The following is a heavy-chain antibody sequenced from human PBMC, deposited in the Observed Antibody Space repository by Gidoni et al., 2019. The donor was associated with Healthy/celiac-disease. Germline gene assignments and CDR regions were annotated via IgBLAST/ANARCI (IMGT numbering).Heavy chain of an antibody. CDR3: ARDSSEFYGSGSSIDY. D-gene: IGHD3-10*01. CDR1: GFTFSSYG. Sequence: QVQLVASGGGVVQPGRSLRLSCAASGFTFSSYGMHWVRQAPGKGLEWVAVIWYDGSNKYYADSVKGRSTISRDNSKNTLYLQMNSLRAEDTAVYYCARDSSEFYGSGSSIDYWGQGTLVTVSS. V-gene: IGHV3-33*01. CDR2: IWYDGSNK. J-gene: IGHJ4*02.